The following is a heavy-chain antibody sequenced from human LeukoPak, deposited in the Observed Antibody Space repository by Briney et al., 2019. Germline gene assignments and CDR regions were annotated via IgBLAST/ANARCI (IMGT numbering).Heavy chain of an antibody. D-gene: IGHD3-22*01. J-gene: IGHJ4*02. Sequence: ASVKVSCKASGYTFTGYYMHWVRQAPGQGLEWMGWINPNSGGTNYAQKFRGRVTMTRDTSISTAYMELSRLRSDDTAVYYCAGGSSGYYLRFDYWGQGTLVTVSS. CDR3: AGGSSGYYLRFDY. CDR2: INPNSGGT. CDR1: GYTFTGYY. V-gene: IGHV1-2*02.